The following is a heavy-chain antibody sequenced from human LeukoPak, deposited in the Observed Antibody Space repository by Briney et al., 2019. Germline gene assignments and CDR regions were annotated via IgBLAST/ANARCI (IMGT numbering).Heavy chain of an antibody. J-gene: IGHJ4*02. CDR1: GFTVSSNC. CDR3: ASPYYYGSGSYFDY. V-gene: IGHV3-66*01. CDR2: IYSGGST. D-gene: IGHD3-10*01. Sequence: GGSLRLSCAASGFTVSSNCMSWVRQAPGKGLEWVSVIYSGGSTYYADSVKGRFTISRDNSKNTLYLQMNSLRAEDTAVYYCASPYYYGSGSYFDYWGQGALVTVSS.